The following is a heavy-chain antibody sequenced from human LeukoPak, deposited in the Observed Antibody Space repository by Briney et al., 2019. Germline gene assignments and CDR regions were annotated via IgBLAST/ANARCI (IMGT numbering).Heavy chain of an antibody. D-gene: IGHD3-10*01. CDR1: GFSFSKSS. J-gene: IGHJ4*02. CDR2: ISIGSSPYT. CDR3: ASYTLWYGDS. Sequence: PGGSLRLSCAASGFSFSKSSMLWFRQAPGKGLEWVSSISIGSSPYTYYADSLKGRFTISRDNAKNSVCLQMNCLRPEDTAVYYCASYTLWYGDSWGQGTLVTVSS. V-gene: IGHV3-21*06.